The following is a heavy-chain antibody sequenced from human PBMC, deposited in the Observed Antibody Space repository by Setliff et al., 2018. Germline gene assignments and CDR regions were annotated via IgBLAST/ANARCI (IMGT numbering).Heavy chain of an antibody. Sequence: ASVKVSCKASGYTFTGYYMHWVRQAPGQGLEWMGWINPNSGGTNYAQKFQGRVTMTRDTSISTAYMELSRLRSDDTAVYYCSRSSGSYHTYYFDYWGQGTLVTVSS. V-gene: IGHV1-2*02. J-gene: IGHJ4*02. D-gene: IGHD1-26*01. CDR3: SRSSGSYHTYYFDY. CDR1: GYTFTGYY. CDR2: INPNSGGT.